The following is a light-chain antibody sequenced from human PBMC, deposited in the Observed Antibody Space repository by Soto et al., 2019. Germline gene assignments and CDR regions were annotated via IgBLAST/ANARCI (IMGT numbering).Light chain of an antibody. J-gene: IGKJ5*01. V-gene: IGKV3-11*01. CDR3: QQRSNWPPSIT. CDR1: QRIGLA. Sequence: EIVLTHSPATLSLSPGERATLSCRASQRIGLAIAWYQHKPGQAPRLLIFDASQRATGIPARFRGSGSGTDFTLTISSLEPEDFAVYYCQQRSNWPPSITFGQGTRLEIK. CDR2: DAS.